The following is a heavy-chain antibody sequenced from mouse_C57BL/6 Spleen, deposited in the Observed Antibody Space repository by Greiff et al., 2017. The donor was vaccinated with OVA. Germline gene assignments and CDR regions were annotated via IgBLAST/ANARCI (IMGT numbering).Heavy chain of an antibody. CDR2: FYPGSGSI. V-gene: IGHV1-62-2*01. CDR3: ARHEIGYYYGSSYWYFDV. D-gene: IGHD1-1*01. CDR1: GYTFTEYT. Sequence: QVQLKQSGAELVKPGASVKLSCKASGYTFTEYTIHWVKQRSGQGLEWIGWFYPGSGSIKYNEKFKDKATLTADKSSSTVYMELSRLTSEDSAVYFCARHEIGYYYGSSYWYFDVWGTGTTVTVSS. J-gene: IGHJ1*03.